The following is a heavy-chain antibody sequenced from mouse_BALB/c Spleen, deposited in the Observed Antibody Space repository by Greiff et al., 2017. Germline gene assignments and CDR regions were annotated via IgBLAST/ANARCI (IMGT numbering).Heavy chain of an antibody. CDR3: GRDQGTTATLYY. D-gene: IGHD1-2*01. CDR2: IWAGGST. Sequence: QVQLKQSGPGLVAPSQCLSITCTVSGFSLTSYGVHWVRQPPGKGLEWLGLIWAGGSTNYNSALMSRLCISTEDSKSQVVLKMNSRQTDDAAMYYCGRDQGTTATLYYWGQGTTLTVSS. CDR1: GFSLTSYG. V-gene: IGHV2-9*02. J-gene: IGHJ2*01.